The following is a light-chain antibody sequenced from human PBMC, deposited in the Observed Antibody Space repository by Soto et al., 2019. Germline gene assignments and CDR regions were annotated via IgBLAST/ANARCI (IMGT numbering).Light chain of an antibody. CDR2: XXX. Sequence: QSALAQPASVSGSPGQSITISCTGTSSDVGRYDLVAWYQQPPGKAPNLMIYXXXXXXXXXXXXXXGSKSGNTASLTISGXQAEXXXXXYCCSYAGGYTWVFGGGTQLTVL. V-gene: IGLV2-23*01. J-gene: IGLJ3*02. CDR3: CSYAGGYTWV. CDR1: SSDVGRYDL.